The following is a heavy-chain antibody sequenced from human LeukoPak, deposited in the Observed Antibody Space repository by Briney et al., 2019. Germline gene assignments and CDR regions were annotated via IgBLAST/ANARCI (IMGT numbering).Heavy chain of an antibody. CDR1: GFTFSSYA. Sequence: PGGSLRLSCAASGFTFSSYAMSWVRQAPGKGLEWVSAISGSGGSTYYADSVKGRFTISRDNCKNTLYLQMNSLRAEDTAVYYCARGGLRGDYYDSSGYFDLDYWGQGTLVTVSS. J-gene: IGHJ4*02. CDR2: ISGSGGST. V-gene: IGHV3-23*01. CDR3: ARGGLRGDYYDSSGYFDLDY. D-gene: IGHD3-22*01.